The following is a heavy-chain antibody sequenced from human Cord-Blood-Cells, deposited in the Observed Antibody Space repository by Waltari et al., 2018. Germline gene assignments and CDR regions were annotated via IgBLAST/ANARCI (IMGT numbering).Heavy chain of an antibody. CDR3: ARDRGYGSGSYYDY. J-gene: IGHJ4*02. D-gene: IGHD3-10*01. Sequence: QVQLVQSGAEVKKPGSSVKVSCKASGGTFSSYAISWVRQAPGQGLEWMGGICPIFGTAKYAKKFQGRVTFTADESTSTAYMELSSLRSEDTAVYYCARDRGYGSGSYYDYWGQGTLVTVSS. V-gene: IGHV1-69*12. CDR1: GGTFSSYA. CDR2: ICPIFGTA.